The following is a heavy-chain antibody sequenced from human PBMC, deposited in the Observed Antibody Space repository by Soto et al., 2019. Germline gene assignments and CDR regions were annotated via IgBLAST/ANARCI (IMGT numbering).Heavy chain of an antibody. Sequence: ASVKVSCKAAGYTFTGYYMHWVRQAPGQGLEWMGWINPNSGGTNYAQKFQGRVTMTRDTSISTAYMELSRLRSDDTAVYYCARYQKYSYGFYYWGQGTLVTVSS. CDR1: GYTFTGYY. V-gene: IGHV1-2*02. CDR2: INPNSGGT. CDR3: ARYQKYSYGFYY. J-gene: IGHJ4*02. D-gene: IGHD5-18*01.